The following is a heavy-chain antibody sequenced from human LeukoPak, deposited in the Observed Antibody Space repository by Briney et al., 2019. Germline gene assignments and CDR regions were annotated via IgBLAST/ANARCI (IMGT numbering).Heavy chain of an antibody. CDR2: IIPIFGTA. Sequence: GASVKVSCKASVGTFSSYAISWVRQAPGQGLEWMGGIIPIFGTANYAQKFQGRVTITADESTSTAYMELSSLRSEDTAVYYCAREKKCGGSCYRYYYYGMDVWGQGTTVTVSS. CDR3: AREKKCGGSCYRYYYYGMDV. D-gene: IGHD2-15*01. J-gene: IGHJ6*02. V-gene: IGHV1-69*13. CDR1: VGTFSSYA.